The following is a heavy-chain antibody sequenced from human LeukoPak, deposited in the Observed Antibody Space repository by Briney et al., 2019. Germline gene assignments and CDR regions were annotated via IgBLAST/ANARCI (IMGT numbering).Heavy chain of an antibody. CDR3: ARDHFSGCPDY. D-gene: IGHD6-19*01. V-gene: IGHV3-74*01. Sequence: GGSLRLSCAASGCTLDSYWMHWIRQAPATGLVWVARINSDGSSTSYADSVKGGSIIFSDNAKNALYLQLNSLRADDTAVYYCARDHFSGCPDYWGQGTLVTVSS. CDR1: GCTLDSYW. J-gene: IGHJ4*02. CDR2: INSDGSST.